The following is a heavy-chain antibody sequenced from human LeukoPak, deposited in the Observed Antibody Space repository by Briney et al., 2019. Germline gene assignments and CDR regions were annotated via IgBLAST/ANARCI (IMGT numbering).Heavy chain of an antibody. CDR1: GGSISSYY. CDR2: IYYSGST. J-gene: IGHJ3*02. Sequence: SETPSLTCTVSGGSISSYYWSWIRQPPGKGLEWIGYIYYSGSTNYNPSLKSRVTISVDTSKNQFSLKLSSVTAADTAVYYCARDGLWMLYYYDSSGYQGGAFDIWGQGTMVTVSS. CDR3: ARDGLWMLYYYDSSGYQGGAFDI. V-gene: IGHV4-59*12. D-gene: IGHD3-22*01.